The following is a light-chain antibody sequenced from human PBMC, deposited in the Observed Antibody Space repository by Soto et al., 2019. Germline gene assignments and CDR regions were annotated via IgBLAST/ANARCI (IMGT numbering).Light chain of an antibody. CDR2: KTS. CDR1: QSLTMW. Sequence: DIHMTQSPSTLSASVGDRVPINCRASQSLTMWLAWYQQKPGKAPNLLIYKTSSLDSGVQSRFSGSGARTEFTLNISILHPDDFATNYCQHWTDYSWTFGQGTKVEVK. CDR3: QHWTDYSWT. J-gene: IGKJ1*01. V-gene: IGKV1-5*03.